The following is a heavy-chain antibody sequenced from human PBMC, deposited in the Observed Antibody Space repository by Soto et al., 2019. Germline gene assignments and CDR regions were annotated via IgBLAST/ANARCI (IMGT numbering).Heavy chain of an antibody. Sequence: QVQLVQSGAEVKKPGSSVKVSCKASGGTFSTSSINWVRQAPGQRPEWMGNILPIFGTADYAQKFQGRVTITADKSTNTAYMEVRSLLSEDTAGYYCARGHEYGGTSDGFDIWGQGTVVTVSS. D-gene: IGHD4-17*01. CDR3: ARGHEYGGTSDGFDI. J-gene: IGHJ3*02. V-gene: IGHV1-69*14. CDR1: GGTFSTSS. CDR2: ILPIFGTA.